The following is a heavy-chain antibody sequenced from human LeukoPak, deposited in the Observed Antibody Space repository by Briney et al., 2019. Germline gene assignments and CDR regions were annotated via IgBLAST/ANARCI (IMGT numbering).Heavy chain of an antibody. CDR3: AREASGSYSH. CDR2: IWYDGSNK. J-gene: IGHJ4*02. Sequence: PGGSLRLSCAASGFTFNTYGMHWVRQAPGKGLEWVAVIWYDGSNKYYADSVKGRFTISRDNSKNTLYLQMNSLRAEDTAVYYCAREASGSYSHWGQGTLVTVSS. V-gene: IGHV3-33*08. CDR1: GFTFNTYG. D-gene: IGHD3-10*01.